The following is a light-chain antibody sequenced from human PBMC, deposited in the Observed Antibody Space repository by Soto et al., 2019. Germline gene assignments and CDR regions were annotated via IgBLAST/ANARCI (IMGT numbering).Light chain of an antibody. V-gene: IGKV3-20*01. J-gene: IGKJ1*01. CDR2: GAS. Sequence: ETVMPQSPGTLSVSIGERATLSCRASQSVSIHLAWYQQKPGQAPRLLIYGASNRATGIPDRFSGSGSGTDFTLTISRLEPEDFAVYYCQQYGSSGTFGQGTKVDIK. CDR3: QQYGSSGT. CDR1: QSVSIH.